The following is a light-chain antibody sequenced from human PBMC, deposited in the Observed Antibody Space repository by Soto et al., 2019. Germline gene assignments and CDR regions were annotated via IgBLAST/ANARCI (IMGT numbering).Light chain of an antibody. CDR1: QSVLYSSNNKNY. CDR3: QQYYTTPFT. Sequence: DIVMTQSPDSLAVSLGERATNNCKSSQSVLYSSNNKNYLAWYQQKPGQPPKLLIYWASTRESGVPDRFSGSGSGTDFTLTISSLQAEDVAVYYCQQYYTTPFTFGPGTQVDIK. J-gene: IGKJ3*01. V-gene: IGKV4-1*01. CDR2: WAS.